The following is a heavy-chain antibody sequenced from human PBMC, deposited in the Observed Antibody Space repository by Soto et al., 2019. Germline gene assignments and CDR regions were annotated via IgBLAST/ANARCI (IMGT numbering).Heavy chain of an antibody. V-gene: IGHV3-30*14. J-gene: IGHJ6*01. Sequence: GSLRLSCAASGFSFNTYAMHWVRQAPGKGLEWVAVILYDGSKKDYADSVKGRFTISRDNSKNTLYLQMNSLRSEDTAVYYCARANIAWNDVGGMDVWGQGTTVTAPQ. D-gene: IGHD1-1*01. CDR1: GFSFNTYA. CDR3: ARANIAWNDVGGMDV. CDR2: ILYDGSKK.